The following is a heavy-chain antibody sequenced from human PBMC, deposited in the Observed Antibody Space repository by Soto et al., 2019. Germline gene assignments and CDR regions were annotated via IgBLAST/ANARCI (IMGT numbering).Heavy chain of an antibody. V-gene: IGHV1-8*01. CDR3: ARVDQDSGSYKALYYYGMDV. CDR2: MNPNSGNT. Sequence: ASVKVSCKASGYTFTSYDINWVRQATGQGLEWMGWMNPNSGNTGYAQKFQGRVTMTRNTSISTAYMELSSLRSEDTAVYYCARVDQDSGSYKALYYYGMDVWGQGTTVTISS. D-gene: IGHD1-26*01. J-gene: IGHJ6*02. CDR1: GYTFTSYD.